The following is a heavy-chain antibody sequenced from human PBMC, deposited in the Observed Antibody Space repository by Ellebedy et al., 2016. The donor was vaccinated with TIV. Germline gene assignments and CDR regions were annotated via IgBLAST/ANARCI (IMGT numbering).Heavy chain of an antibody. CDR2: IGTSGYRT. D-gene: IGHD3-10*01. J-gene: IGHJ6*02. Sequence: PGGSLSLSCGASGFNFSNYEMNWVRQAPGKGLEWVSYIGTSGYRTYYLDAGKGRFTISRDDAKSSLYLQMDSLRAEDTAVYYCARVNYGARRPGPFRYYGMDVWGQGTTVTVSS. CDR1: GFNFSNYE. V-gene: IGHV3-48*03. CDR3: ARVNYGARRPGPFRYYGMDV.